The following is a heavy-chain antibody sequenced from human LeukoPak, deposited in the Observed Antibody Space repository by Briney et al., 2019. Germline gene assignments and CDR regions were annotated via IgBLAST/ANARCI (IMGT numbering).Heavy chain of an antibody. CDR1: GFTFSSYW. Sequence: QPGGPLRLSCAASGFTFSSYWMSWVRQAPGKGLEWVANIKQDGSEKYYVDSVKGRFTISRDNAKNSLYLQMNSLRAEDTAVYYCARDYSLMGFGDVQVRGYFDYWGQGTLVTVSS. CDR2: IKQDGSEK. J-gene: IGHJ4*02. CDR3: ARDYSLMGFGDVQVRGYFDY. V-gene: IGHV3-7*01. D-gene: IGHD3-10*01.